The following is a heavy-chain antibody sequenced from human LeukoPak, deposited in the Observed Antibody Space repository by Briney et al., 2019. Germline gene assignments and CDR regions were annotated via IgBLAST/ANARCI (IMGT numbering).Heavy chain of an antibody. CDR3: ARGSITVVPAFDI. J-gene: IGHJ3*02. Sequence: SETLSLTCTVSGGSLSTYYWSWIRQTPGQGLDWIGCIYYTGSANYNPSLRSRGTISVDTSKNQSSLKLTSVTAADTAVYYCARGSITVVPAFDIWGQGTMVTVSS. V-gene: IGHV4-59*12. CDR2: IYYTGSA. D-gene: IGHD4-23*01. CDR1: GGSLSTYY.